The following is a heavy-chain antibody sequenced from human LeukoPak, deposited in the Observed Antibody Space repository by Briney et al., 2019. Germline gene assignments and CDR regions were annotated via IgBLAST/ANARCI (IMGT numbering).Heavy chain of an antibody. V-gene: IGHV4-4*07. CDR1: GGSISDYY. J-gene: IGHJ5*02. CDR2: IHSRGTT. D-gene: IGHD2-21*01. CDR3: AREGVVVVVVPNAHNWFDR. Sequence: KPSETLSLTCAVSGGSISDYYWSWIRQPAGKGLEWIGRIHSRGTTNYNPSLKSRVTMSVDTSRNQFSLKLSSVTAADTAVYYCAREGVVVVVVPNAHNWFDRWGQGTLVTVSS.